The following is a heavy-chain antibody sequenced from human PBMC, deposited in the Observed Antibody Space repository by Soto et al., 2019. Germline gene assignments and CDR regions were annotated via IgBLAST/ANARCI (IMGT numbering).Heavy chain of an antibody. CDR2: ISSSSSYI. J-gene: IGHJ3*02. CDR3: ARDGWELLAFDI. Sequence: GGSLRLSCAASGFTFSSYSMNWVRQAPGKGLEWVSSISSSSSYIYYADSVKGRFTISRDNAKNSLYLQMNSLRVEDTAVYYCARDGWELLAFDIWGQGTMVTVSS. CDR1: GFTFSSYS. D-gene: IGHD1-26*01. V-gene: IGHV3-21*01.